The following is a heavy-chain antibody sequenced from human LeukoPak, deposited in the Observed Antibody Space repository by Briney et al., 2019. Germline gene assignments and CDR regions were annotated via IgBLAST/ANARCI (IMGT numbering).Heavy chain of an antibody. Sequence: GGSLRLSCAASGFTFSRAWMNWLRQAPGKGLEWVANIKEDGSEDYYADSVQGRFAISKDNAKNSPYLQMNSLRAEDTAMYYCARDADGYEDWGQGTLVTVSS. J-gene: IGHJ4*02. CDR1: GFTFSRAW. D-gene: IGHD5-18*01. CDR3: ARDADGYED. V-gene: IGHV3-7*01. CDR2: IKEDGSED.